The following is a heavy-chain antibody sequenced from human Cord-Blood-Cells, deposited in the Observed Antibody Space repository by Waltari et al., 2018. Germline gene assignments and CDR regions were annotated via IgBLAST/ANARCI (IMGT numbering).Heavy chain of an antibody. J-gene: IGHJ3*02. CDR3: AREGLAARDAFDI. Sequence: QVQLVDSGGGVVQPGRSLRLSCAASGSTFSSYVFHGLRPAPGKGLEWVAVISYDGSNKYYADSVKGRFTISRDNSKNTLYLQMNSLRAEDTAVYYCAREGLAARDAFDIWGQGTMVTVSS. CDR2: ISYDGSNK. V-gene: IGHV3-30-3*01. CDR1: GSTFSSYV. D-gene: IGHD6-6*01.